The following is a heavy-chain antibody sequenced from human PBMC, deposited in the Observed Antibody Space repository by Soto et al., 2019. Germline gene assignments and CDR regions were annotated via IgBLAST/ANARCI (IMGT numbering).Heavy chain of an antibody. CDR3: ARSPLGYDYVRQTWREVGDSFDI. J-gene: IGHJ3*02. D-gene: IGHD3-16*01. Sequence: SETLSLTCAIYGASLGGFHWTWLRQAPGKGLEWIGELIHGGSTNYNPSLKGRVSFSLDASKNQFSLHLMSVTAADTAVYYCARSPLGYDYVRQTWREVGDSFDIWGHGTLVTVSS. CDR2: LIHGGST. CDR1: GASLGGFH. V-gene: IGHV4-34*12.